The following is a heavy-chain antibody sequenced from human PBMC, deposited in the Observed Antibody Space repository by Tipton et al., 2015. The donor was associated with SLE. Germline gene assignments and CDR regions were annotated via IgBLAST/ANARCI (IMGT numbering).Heavy chain of an antibody. Sequence: TLSLTCTVSDGSISDYYWTWIRQPAGEGLEWIGRIYASGSTNYNPSLQSRVTMSVDTSKNHFSLNLSSVTAADTAIYYCARQEVRIAAAGWGWFDPWGQGTLVTVSS. D-gene: IGHD6-13*01. V-gene: IGHV4-4*07. CDR1: DGSISDYY. J-gene: IGHJ5*02. CDR3: ARQEVRIAAAGWGWFDP. CDR2: IYASGST.